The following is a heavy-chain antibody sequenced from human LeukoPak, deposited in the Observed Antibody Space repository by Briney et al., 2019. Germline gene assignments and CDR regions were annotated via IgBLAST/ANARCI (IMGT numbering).Heavy chain of an antibody. J-gene: IGHJ4*02. D-gene: IGHD3-10*01. CDR1: GGTFSTYT. Sequence: ASVKVSCKTSGGTFSTYTFSWVRQAPGQGLEWMGGITPIFDTANYAQKFQGRVTITADESTSTAYMELSSLKSEDTAVYYCARAITMVRGTTYYFDYWGQGTLVTVSS. V-gene: IGHV1-69*13. CDR3: ARAITMVRGTTYYFDY. CDR2: ITPIFDTA.